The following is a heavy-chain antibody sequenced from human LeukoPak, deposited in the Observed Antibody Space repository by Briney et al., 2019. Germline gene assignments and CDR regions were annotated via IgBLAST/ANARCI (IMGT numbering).Heavy chain of an antibody. CDR1: GYTFTGYY. J-gene: IGHJ3*02. CDR3: ARCSSTSCYTDAFDI. CDR2: INPNSGGT. Sequence: ASVKVSCKASGYTFTGYYMHWVRQAPGQGLEWMGWINPNSGGTNYAQKFQGRVTMTRDTSISTAYMELSSLRSEDTAVYYCARCSSTSCYTDAFDIWGQGTMVTVSS. V-gene: IGHV1-2*02. D-gene: IGHD2-2*02.